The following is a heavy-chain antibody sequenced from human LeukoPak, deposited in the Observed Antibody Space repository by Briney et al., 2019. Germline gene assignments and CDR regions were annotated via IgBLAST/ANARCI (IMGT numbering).Heavy chain of an antibody. CDR2: ISAYNGDT. Sequence: ASVKVSCKASGYTFTSYGINWVRQAPGQGLEWMGWISAYNGDTNYAQKFQGRVTMTRDTSISTAYMELSRLRSDDTAVYYCARDPHDYVWGSYRSVNWFDPWGQGTLVTVSS. D-gene: IGHD3-16*02. CDR1: GYTFTSYG. CDR3: ARDPHDYVWGSYRSVNWFDP. V-gene: IGHV1-18*01. J-gene: IGHJ5*02.